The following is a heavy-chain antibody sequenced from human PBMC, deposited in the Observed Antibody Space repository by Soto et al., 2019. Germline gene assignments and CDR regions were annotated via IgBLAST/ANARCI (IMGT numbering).Heavy chain of an antibody. D-gene: IGHD6-6*01. CDR3: TRDSSSNYYGMDV. Sequence: GGSLRLSCAASGFTFSEAWMTWVRRAPGKGLEWVGRIKTKADGGTTDYAAPVKGRFTISRDDSKSIAYLQMSSLKTEDTAVYYCTRDSSSNYYGMDVWGQGTTVTVSS. J-gene: IGHJ6*02. V-gene: IGHV3-15*01. CDR2: IKTKADGGTT. CDR1: GFTFSEAW.